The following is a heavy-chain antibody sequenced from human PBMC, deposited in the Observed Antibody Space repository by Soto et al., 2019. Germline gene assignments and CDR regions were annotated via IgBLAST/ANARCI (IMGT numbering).Heavy chain of an antibody. CDR1: GGSISSSSYY. D-gene: IGHD3-10*01. Sequence: SETLSLTCTVSGGSISSSSYYWGWIRQPPGKGLEWIGSIYYSGSTYYNPSLKSRVTISVDTSKNQFSLKLSSVTAADTAVYYCASRSAQQGGYYYYYMDVWGKGTTVTVSS. J-gene: IGHJ6*03. CDR3: ASRSAQQGGYYYYYMDV. CDR2: IYYSGST. V-gene: IGHV4-39*01.